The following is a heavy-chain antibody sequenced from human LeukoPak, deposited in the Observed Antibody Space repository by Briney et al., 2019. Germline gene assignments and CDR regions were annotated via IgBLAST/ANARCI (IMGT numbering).Heavy chain of an antibody. CDR3: ARDQGLLDWGDAFDI. J-gene: IGHJ3*02. CDR2: ISYDGSNK. D-gene: IGHD7-27*01. CDR1: GFTFSSYA. V-gene: IGHV3-30-3*01. Sequence: HAGGSLRLSCAASGFTFSSYALHWVRQAPGKGLECVAVISYDGSNKHYADSVKGRFTISRDNSKNTLYLQMNSLRAEDTAVYYCARDQGLLDWGDAFDIWGQGTMVTVSS.